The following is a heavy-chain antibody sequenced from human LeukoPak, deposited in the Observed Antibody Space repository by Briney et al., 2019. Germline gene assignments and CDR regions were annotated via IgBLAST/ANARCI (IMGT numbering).Heavy chain of an antibody. J-gene: IGHJ5*02. V-gene: IGHV4-34*01. CDR2: INHSGST. CDR1: GGSFSGYY. Sequence: SETLSLTCAVYGGSFSGYYWSWIRQPPGKGLEWIGEINHSGSTNYNPSLKSRVTISVDTSKNQFSLNLSSVTAADTAVYYCARRKGYVGWFDPWGQGTLVTVSS. D-gene: IGHD1-1*01. CDR3: ARRKGYVGWFDP.